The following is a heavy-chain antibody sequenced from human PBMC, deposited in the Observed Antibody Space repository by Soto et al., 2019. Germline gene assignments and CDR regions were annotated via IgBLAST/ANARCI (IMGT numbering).Heavy chain of an antibody. CDR1: GGSMSSYY. V-gene: IGHV4-59*01. D-gene: IGHD6-13*01. J-gene: IGHJ4*02. CDR2: IYYSGST. CDR3: ARASSRWSNYFDY. Sequence: SETLSLTCTVSGGSMSSYYWSWIRQPPGKGLEWIGYIYYSGSTSYNPSLKSRVTISVDTSKNQFSLKLNSLTAADTAVYYCARASSRWSNYFDYWGQGTPVTVSS.